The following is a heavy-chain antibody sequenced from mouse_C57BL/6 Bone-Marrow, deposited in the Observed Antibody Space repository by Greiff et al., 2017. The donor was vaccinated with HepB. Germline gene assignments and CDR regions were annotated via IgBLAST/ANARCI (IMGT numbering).Heavy chain of an antibody. CDR2: IYPGDGDT. Sequence: QLQLKESGAELVKPGASVKISCKASGYAFSSYWMNWVKQRPGKGLEWIGQIYPGDGDTNYNGKFKGKATLTADKSSSTAYMQLSSLTSEDSAVYFCARRGYGSTPYYYAMDYWGQGTSVTVSS. CDR1: GYAFSSYW. CDR3: ARRGYGSTPYYYAMDY. D-gene: IGHD1-1*01. V-gene: IGHV1-80*01. J-gene: IGHJ4*01.